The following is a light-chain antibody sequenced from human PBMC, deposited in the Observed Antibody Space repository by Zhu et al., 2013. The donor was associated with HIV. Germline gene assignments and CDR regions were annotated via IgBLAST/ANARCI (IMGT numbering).Light chain of an antibody. J-gene: IGLJ2*01. CDR1: NIGTES. V-gene: IGLV3-21*03. CDR3: QVWDSSSDHVV. Sequence: SYVLTQPPSVSVAPGKTARITCGGNNIGTESVHWYQQKPGQAPVLVVHDDSDRPSGIPDRFSASNSGNTATLTISRVEAGDEADYYCQVWDSSSDHVVFGGGTKLTVL. CDR2: DDS.